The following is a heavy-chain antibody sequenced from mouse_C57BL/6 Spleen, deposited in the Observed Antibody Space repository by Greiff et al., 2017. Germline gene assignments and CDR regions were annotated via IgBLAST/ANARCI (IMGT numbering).Heavy chain of an antibody. J-gene: IGHJ4*01. CDR1: GYTFTSYT. Sequence: QVQLQQSGAELARPGASVKMSCKASGYTFTSYTMHWVKQRPGQGLEWIGYINPSSGYTKYNQKFKDKATLTADKSSSTAYMQLSSLTSEDSAVYYCASADDYDDAMGYWGQGTSVTVSS. CDR3: ASADDYDDAMGY. V-gene: IGHV1-4*01. D-gene: IGHD2-4*01. CDR2: INPSSGYT.